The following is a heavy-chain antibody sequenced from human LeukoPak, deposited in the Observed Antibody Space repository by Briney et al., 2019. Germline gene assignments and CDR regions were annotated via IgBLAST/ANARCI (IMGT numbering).Heavy chain of an antibody. J-gene: IGHJ4*02. D-gene: IGHD1-26*01. Sequence: ASVKVSCKASGYTFTSYGINWVRQATGQGLEWMGWMNPNSGNTGYAQKFQGRVTMTRNTSISTAYMELSSLRSEDTAVFYCARALSLYSGSYYAPDYWGQGTLVTVSS. V-gene: IGHV1-8*02. CDR3: ARALSLYSGSYYAPDY. CDR2: MNPNSGNT. CDR1: GYTFTSYG.